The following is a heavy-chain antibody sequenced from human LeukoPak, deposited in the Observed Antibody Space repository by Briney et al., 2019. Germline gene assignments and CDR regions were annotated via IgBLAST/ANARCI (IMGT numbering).Heavy chain of an antibody. V-gene: IGHV1-69*05. D-gene: IGHD6-13*01. J-gene: IGHJ5*02. CDR3: ARSSSIWYEVVGYNWFDP. CDR1: GGTFSSYA. CDR2: IIPIFGTA. Sequence: SVKVSCKASGGTFSSYAISWLRQAPGQGLEWMGGIIPIFGTANYAQKFQGRVTITTDESTSTAYMELSSLRSEDTAVYYCARSSSIWYEVVGYNWFDPWGQGTLVTVSS.